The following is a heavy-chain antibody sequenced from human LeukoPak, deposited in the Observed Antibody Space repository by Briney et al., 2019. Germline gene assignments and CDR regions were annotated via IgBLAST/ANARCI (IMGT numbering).Heavy chain of an antibody. CDR2: INSDASNT. Sequence: PGRSLRLSCAASGFTFNTYAMYWVRQAPGKGLVWVSRINSDASNTTYADSVKGRFTISRDNAKNTLYLQMNNLRAEDTAVYYCANDKSFHMDVWGQGTTVTVSS. D-gene: IGHD1-1*01. CDR3: ANDKSFHMDV. J-gene: IGHJ6*02. V-gene: IGHV3-74*01. CDR1: GFTFNTYA.